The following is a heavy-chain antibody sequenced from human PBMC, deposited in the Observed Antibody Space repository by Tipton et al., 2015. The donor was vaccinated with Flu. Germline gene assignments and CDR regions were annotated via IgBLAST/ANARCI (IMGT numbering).Heavy chain of an antibody. CDR2: IWYDGSNK. Sequence: SLRLSCAVSGFDFSSYCMHWVRQAPGKGLEWVAVIWYDGSNKKYVESVKGRFTVYRDNFKKTVYLQMNTLRVEDTGVYYCARDEGVVNYYQGMDIWGQGTTVTVSS. V-gene: IGHV3-33*01. CDR1: GFDFSSYC. J-gene: IGHJ6*02. CDR3: ARDEGVVNYYQGMDI.